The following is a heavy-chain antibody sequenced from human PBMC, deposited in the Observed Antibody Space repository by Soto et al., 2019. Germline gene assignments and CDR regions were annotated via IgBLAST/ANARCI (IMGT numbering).Heavy chain of an antibody. J-gene: IGHJ4*02. Sequence: QVQLVQSGAEVKKPGSSVKVSCKASGGTFSSYAISWVRQAPGQGLEWMGGSIPIFGTANCAQKLQGRVTITADDSTRTAYRELGRVGSEDTAGYYCAGVSYYDSSGYYPLGYWGQGTLVTVSS. D-gene: IGHD3-22*01. CDR1: GGTFSSYA. CDR2: SIPIFGTA. CDR3: AGVSYYDSSGYYPLGY. V-gene: IGHV1-69*01.